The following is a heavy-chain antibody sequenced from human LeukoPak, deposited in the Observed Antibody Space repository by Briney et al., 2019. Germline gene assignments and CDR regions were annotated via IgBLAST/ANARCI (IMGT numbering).Heavy chain of an antibody. CDR3: ARAGIAAAGGAFDY. J-gene: IGHJ4*02. CDR1: GGSISSGDYY. D-gene: IGHD6-13*01. Sequence: SQTLSLTCTVSGGSISSGDYYWSWIRQPPGKGLEWIGYIYYSGSTYYNPSLKSRVTISEDTSKNQFSLKLSSVTAADTAVYYCARAGIAAAGGAFDYWGQGTLVTVSS. V-gene: IGHV4-30-4*01. CDR2: IYYSGST.